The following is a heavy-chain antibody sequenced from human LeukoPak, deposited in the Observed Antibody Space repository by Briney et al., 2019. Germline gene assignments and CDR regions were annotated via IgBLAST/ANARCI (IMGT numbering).Heavy chain of an antibody. Sequence: PGGSLRLSCAASGFTFRSYSMNWVRQAPGKGLEWVSVIYSGGSTYYADSVKGRFTISRDNSKNTLYLQMNSLRAEDTAVYYCARSYYGMDVWGQGTTVTVSS. CDR2: IYSGGST. V-gene: IGHV3-66*01. CDR1: GFTFRSYS. CDR3: ARSYYGMDV. J-gene: IGHJ6*02.